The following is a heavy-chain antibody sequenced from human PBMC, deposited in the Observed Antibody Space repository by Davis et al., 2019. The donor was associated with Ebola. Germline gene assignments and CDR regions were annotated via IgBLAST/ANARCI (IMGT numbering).Heavy chain of an antibody. Sequence: GESLKISCAASGFTFSGSAMHWVRQASGKGLEWVGRIRSKANSYATAYAASVKGRFTISRDDSKNTAYLQMNSLKTEDTAVYYCTGTLYDSSGIHDYWGQGTLVTVSS. V-gene: IGHV3-73*01. CDR1: GFTFSGSA. CDR2: IRSKANSYAT. D-gene: IGHD3-22*01. J-gene: IGHJ4*02. CDR3: TGTLYDSSGIHDY.